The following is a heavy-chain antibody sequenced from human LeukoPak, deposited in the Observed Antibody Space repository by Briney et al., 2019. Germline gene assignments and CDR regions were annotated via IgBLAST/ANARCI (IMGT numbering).Heavy chain of an antibody. CDR2: INQDAGEK. CDR1: GFTFSSYW. Sequence: GGSLSLSCTISGFTFSSYWMSWVRQAPGKGLEWIANINQDAGEKYYVDSVKGRFTISRDNAKNSLYLQMNSLRAEDTAVYYCARAPIVVVPTRRPTYLDYWGQGTLVTVSS. V-gene: IGHV3-7*04. CDR3: ARAPIVVVPTRRPTYLDY. D-gene: IGHD2-2*01. J-gene: IGHJ4*02.